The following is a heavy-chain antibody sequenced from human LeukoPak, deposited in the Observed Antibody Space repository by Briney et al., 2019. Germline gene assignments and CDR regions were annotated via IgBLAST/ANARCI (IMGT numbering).Heavy chain of an antibody. CDR1: GGTFSSYA. CDR2: IIPIFGTA. Sequence: GASVKVSCKASGGTFSSYAISWVRQAPGQGLEWMGGIIPIFGTANYAQKFQGRVTITADESTSTAYMELSSLRSEDTAVYYCARDRWIPRPALGTLNYYYGMDVWGQGTTVTVSS. J-gene: IGHJ6*02. CDR3: ARDRWIPRPALGTLNYYYGMDV. V-gene: IGHV1-69*13. D-gene: IGHD4-23*01.